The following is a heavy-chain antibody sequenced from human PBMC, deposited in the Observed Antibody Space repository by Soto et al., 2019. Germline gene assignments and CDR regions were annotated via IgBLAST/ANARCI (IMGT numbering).Heavy chain of an antibody. D-gene: IGHD1-1*01. Sequence: QVQLVASGGGVVQPGRSLRLSCAASGFTFRSYGMHWVRQAPGKGLEWVALMSFDGSNKYYADSVRGRVTISSDNSKSTLYLQMDILRPEDTAVYYCAREFGWELQLSHPYYNSGMDVWGQGTTVTVSS. V-gene: IGHV3-30*03. CDR2: MSFDGSNK. CDR3: AREFGWELQLSHPYYNSGMDV. CDR1: GFTFRSYG. J-gene: IGHJ6*02.